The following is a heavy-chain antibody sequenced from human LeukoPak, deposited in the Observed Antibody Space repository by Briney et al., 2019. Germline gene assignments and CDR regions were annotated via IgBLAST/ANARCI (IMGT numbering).Heavy chain of an antibody. V-gene: IGHV3-30*18. D-gene: IGHD3-10*01. CDR2: ISYDGSNK. J-gene: IGHJ6*02. CDR3: AKGGVIANV. Sequence: PGRSLRPSCAASGFTFSSYGMHWVRQAPGKGLEWVAVISYDGSNKYYADSVKGRFTISRDNSKNTLYLQMNSLRAEDTAVYYCAKGGVIANVWGQGTTVTVSS. CDR1: GFTFSSYG.